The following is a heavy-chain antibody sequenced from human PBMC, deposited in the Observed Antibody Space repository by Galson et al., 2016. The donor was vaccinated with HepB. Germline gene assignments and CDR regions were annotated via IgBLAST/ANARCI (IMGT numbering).Heavy chain of an antibody. J-gene: IGHJ5*02. D-gene: IGHD1-1*01. CDR3: TRGWRGPYLGAINCFDP. V-gene: IGHV3-7*01. Sequence: DSVKGRFTISRDNARNSLYLQMNRLRVDDTAVYYCTRGWRGPYLGAINCFDPWGQGTLVTVSS.